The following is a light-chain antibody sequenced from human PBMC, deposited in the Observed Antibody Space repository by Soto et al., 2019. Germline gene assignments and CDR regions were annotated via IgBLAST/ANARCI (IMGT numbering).Light chain of an antibody. CDR1: NSNIGTNY. V-gene: IGLV1-51*01. CDR2: DID. J-gene: IGLJ2*01. CDR3: GTWDDSLSGVI. Sequence: QAVLTQPPSVSAAPGQKVTISCSGSNSNIGTNYVSWYRQFPGTAPDLVIYDIDKRPSGIPDRFSGSKSSTSATLAITGLQTGDEADYYCGTWDDSLSGVIFGGGTKLTVL.